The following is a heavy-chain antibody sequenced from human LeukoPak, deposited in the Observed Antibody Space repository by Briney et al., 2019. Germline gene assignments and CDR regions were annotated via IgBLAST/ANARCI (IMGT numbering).Heavy chain of an antibody. J-gene: IGHJ5*02. Sequence: SETLSLTCTVSGGSISSYYWSWIRQPPGKGLEWIGHIYGSGSTNYIPSLKSRVTLSVDTSKNQFSLKLSSVTAADTAVYYCAREGTSGTHLNWFDPWGQGTLVTVSS. CDR1: GGSISSYY. CDR2: IYGSGST. D-gene: IGHD1-1*01. CDR3: AREGTSGTHLNWFDP. V-gene: IGHV4-59*01.